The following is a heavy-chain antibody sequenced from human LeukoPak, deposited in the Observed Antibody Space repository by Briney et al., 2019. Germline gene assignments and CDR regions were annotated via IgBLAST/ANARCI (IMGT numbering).Heavy chain of an antibody. J-gene: IGHJ4*02. Sequence: GGSLRLSCAASGFTFSSYSMNWVRQAPGKGLEWVSYISSSSSTIYYAGSVKGRFTISRDNAKNSLYLQMNSLRAEDTAVYYCARDQGMITFGGVIVNPSNYWGQGTLVTVSS. CDR3: ARDQGMITFGGVIVNPSNY. V-gene: IGHV3-48*01. CDR1: GFTFSSYS. D-gene: IGHD3-16*02. CDR2: ISSSSSTI.